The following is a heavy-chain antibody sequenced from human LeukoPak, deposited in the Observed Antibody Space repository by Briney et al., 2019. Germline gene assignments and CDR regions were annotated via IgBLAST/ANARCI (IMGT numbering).Heavy chain of an antibody. J-gene: IGHJ6*02. D-gene: IGHD4-17*01. CDR3: ATTTVTTLGPYYYYGMDV. V-gene: IGHV1-18*01. CDR2: ISAYNGNT. Sequence: ASVKVSCKASGYTFTNYGINWVRQAPGQGLEWMGWISAYNGNTNYAQKFQGRVTITADESTSTAYMELSSLRSEDTAVYYCATTTVTTLGPYYYYGMDVWGQGTTVTVSS. CDR1: GYTFTNYG.